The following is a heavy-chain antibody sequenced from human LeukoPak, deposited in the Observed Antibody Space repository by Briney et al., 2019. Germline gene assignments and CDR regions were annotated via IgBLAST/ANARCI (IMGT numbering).Heavy chain of an antibody. CDR2: FIPIFCTA. D-gene: IGHD2-21*02. J-gene: IGHJ4*02. Sequence: SSVTVSCKASGGTFRSYAISWVRQAPGQGRAWMGGFIPIFCTANYGQMFQGRVQHTTAESTNTAYMELSSLRSEDTAVYYCAREWPLCTARPDYFDYGGQATLVTVSA. V-gene: IGHV1-69*05. CDR1: GGTFRSYA. CDR3: AREWPLCTARPDYFDY.